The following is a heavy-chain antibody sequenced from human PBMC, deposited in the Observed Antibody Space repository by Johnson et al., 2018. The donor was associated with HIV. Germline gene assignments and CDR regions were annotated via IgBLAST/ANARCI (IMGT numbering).Heavy chain of an antibody. Sequence: QVQLVESGGGVVQPGRSLRLSCAASGFTFSSYGMHWVRQAPGKGLEWVAVISYDGSNKYYADSVKGRFTISRDNSKNTLYLQMNSLRAEDTAVYYCAKDVGNYWPNAFDIWGQGTTVTVSS. CDR2: ISYDGSNK. D-gene: IGHD3-22*01. J-gene: IGHJ3*02. V-gene: IGHV3-30*18. CDR3: AKDVGNYWPNAFDI. CDR1: GFTFSSYG.